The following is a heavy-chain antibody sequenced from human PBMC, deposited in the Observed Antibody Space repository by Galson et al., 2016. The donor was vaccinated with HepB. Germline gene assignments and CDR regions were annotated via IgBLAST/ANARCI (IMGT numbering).Heavy chain of an antibody. V-gene: IGHV3-23*01. J-gene: IGHJ6*03. CDR1: GFIFSDYA. CDR3: TKDRGHEPPYYKDV. Sequence: SLRLSCAASGFIFSDYAMTWVRQAPGKGLEWVSSLYGGGYGPRYADSVKGRFTISRDNSKNTLYLQMNGLRVEDTAVYYCTKDRGHEPPYYKDVWGNGTTVIVS. D-gene: IGHD3-16*01. CDR2: LYGGGYGP.